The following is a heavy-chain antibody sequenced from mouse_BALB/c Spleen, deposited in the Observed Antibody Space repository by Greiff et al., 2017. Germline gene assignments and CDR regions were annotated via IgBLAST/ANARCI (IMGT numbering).Heavy chain of an antibody. J-gene: IGHJ1*01. CDR3: ARSGGYDGPYWYFDV. V-gene: IGHV1-54*03. CDR1: GYAFTNYL. D-gene: IGHD2-14*01. CDR2: INPGSGGT. Sequence: QVQLQQSGAELVRPGTSVKVSCKASGYAFTNYLIEWVKQRPGQGLEWIGVINPGSGGTNYNEKFKGKATLTADKSSSTAYMQLSSLTSDDSAVYFCARSGGYDGPYWYFDVWGAGTTVTVSS.